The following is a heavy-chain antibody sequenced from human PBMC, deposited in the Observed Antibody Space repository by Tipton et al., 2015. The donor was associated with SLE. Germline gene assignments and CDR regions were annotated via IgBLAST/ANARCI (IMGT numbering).Heavy chain of an antibody. Sequence: SLRLSCAASGFTFSSYGMHWVRQAPGKGLEWVAVIWYDGSNKYYADSVKGRFTISRDNSKNTLYLQMNSLRAEDTAVYYCAKSLGDFYYYYYMDVWGNGTTVTVSS. CDR3: AKSLGDFYYYYYMDV. V-gene: IGHV3-33*06. CDR2: IWYDGSNK. CDR1: GFTFSSYG. J-gene: IGHJ6*03. D-gene: IGHD4-17*01.